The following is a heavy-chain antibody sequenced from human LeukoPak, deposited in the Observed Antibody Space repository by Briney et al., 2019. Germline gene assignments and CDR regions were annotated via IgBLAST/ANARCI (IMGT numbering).Heavy chain of an antibody. D-gene: IGHD3-22*01. Sequence: SETLSLTCTVSGGSISSYYWSWIRQPPGKGLEWIGYIYYSGSTNYNPSLKSRVTISVDTSKNQFSLKLSSETAADTAVYYCARADDSSGYAPPRYWYFDLWGRGTLVTVSS. CDR2: IYYSGST. CDR1: GGSISSYY. V-gene: IGHV4-59*01. CDR3: ARADDSSGYAPPRYWYFDL. J-gene: IGHJ2*01.